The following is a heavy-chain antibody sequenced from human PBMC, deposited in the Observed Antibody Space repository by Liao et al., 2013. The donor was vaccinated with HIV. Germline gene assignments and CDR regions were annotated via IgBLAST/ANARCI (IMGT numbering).Heavy chain of an antibody. Sequence: QLQLQESGPGLVKPSETLSLTCTVSGGSISSSSYYWGWIRQPPGKGLEWIGRIYISGSTNYNPSLKSRVTISVDTSKNQFSLKLSSVTAADTAVYYCARDMGYYFDSSGHFDYWGQGTLVTVSS. D-gene: IGHD3-22*01. J-gene: IGHJ4*02. CDR1: GGSISSSSYY. CDR3: ARDMGYYFDSSGHFDY. CDR2: IYISGST. V-gene: IGHV4-39*07.